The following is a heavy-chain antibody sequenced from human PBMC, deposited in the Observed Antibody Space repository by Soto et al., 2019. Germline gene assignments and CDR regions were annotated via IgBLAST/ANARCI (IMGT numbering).Heavy chain of an antibody. CDR2: IXGSGGXT. Sequence: PXXSLRLSCAASRFTFTNYAMTWVRQAPGKGVEWVSFIXGSGGXTYYADHVKGXXTISRANXXNTLYLQMNSLRVEDTAVYYCARSGYSYGTFDYWGQGTLVTASS. CDR3: ARSGYSYGTFDY. D-gene: IGHD5-18*01. V-gene: IGHV3-23*01. J-gene: IGHJ4*02. CDR1: RFTFTNYA.